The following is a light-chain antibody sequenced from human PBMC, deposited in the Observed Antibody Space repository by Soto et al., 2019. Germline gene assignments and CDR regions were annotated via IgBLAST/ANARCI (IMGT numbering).Light chain of an antibody. CDR2: KDS. J-gene: IGLJ1*01. CDR1: VLAKKY. V-gene: IGLV3-27*01. CDR3: YSAADNMRV. Sequence: SWDLTQPSSVSVSPGQTARITCSGDVLAKKYARWFQQKPGQAPVLVIYKDSERPSGIPERFSGYSSGTTVTLTISGAQVEDEADYYCYSAADNMRVFGTGTKVTVL.